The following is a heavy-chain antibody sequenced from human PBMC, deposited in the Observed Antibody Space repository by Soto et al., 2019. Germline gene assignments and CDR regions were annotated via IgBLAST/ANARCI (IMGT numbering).Heavy chain of an antibody. CDR3: ERERIVPYGYGMDL. J-gene: IGHJ6*02. D-gene: IGHD3-16*02. CDR1: GFTFRSYG. Sequence: QMQLVESGGGVVQPGRSLRLSCAASGFTFRSYGIHWVRQAPGKGLEWVALIWLDGSKNYYVDSVKDRFAVSRDNSKNALSLHMNSLRVEDTAVYYFERERIVPYGYGMDLWGQGTTVPFS. CDR2: IWLDGSKN. V-gene: IGHV3-33*01.